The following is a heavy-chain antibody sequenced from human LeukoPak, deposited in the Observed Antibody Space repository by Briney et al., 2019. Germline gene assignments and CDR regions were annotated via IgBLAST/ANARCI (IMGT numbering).Heavy chain of an antibody. V-gene: IGHV4-34*01. CDR1: GGSFSGYY. J-gene: IGHJ4*02. Sequence: SSETLSLTCAVYGGSFSGYYWSWIRQHPGKGLEWIGEINHSGSTNYNPSLKSRVTISVDTSKNQFSLKLSSVTAADTAVYYCASRRRGYSYGYLVYWGQGTLVTVSS. D-gene: IGHD5-18*01. CDR3: ASRRRGYSYGYLVY. CDR2: INHSGST.